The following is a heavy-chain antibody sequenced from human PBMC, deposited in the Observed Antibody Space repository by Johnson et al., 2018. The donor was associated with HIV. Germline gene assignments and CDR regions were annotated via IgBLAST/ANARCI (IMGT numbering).Heavy chain of an antibody. CDR3: ARAHSGSYYDAFDI. CDR1: GFTFHDYT. J-gene: IGHJ3*02. D-gene: IGHD1-26*01. CDR2: IQQEGSVK. V-gene: IGHV3-7*03. Sequence: VQLVESGGGLVQPGGSLRLSCAASGFTFHDYTMHWVRQAPGKGLEWVANIQQEGSVKYYVDSVKGRFTISRDNAKNSLYLQMNSLRAEDTALYYCARAHSGSYYDAFDIWGQGTMVTVSS.